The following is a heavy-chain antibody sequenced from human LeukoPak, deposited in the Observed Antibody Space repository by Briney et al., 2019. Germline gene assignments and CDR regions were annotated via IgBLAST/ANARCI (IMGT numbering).Heavy chain of an antibody. V-gene: IGHV3-53*01. CDR2: IYSGGST. CDR1: GFTVGSNY. J-gene: IGHJ5*02. D-gene: IGHD6-19*01. CDR3: ARESSSGWNNWFDP. Sequence: GGSLRLSCAASGFTVGSNYMSWVRQAPGKGLEWVSVIYSGGSTYYADSVKGRFTISRDNSKNTLYLQMNSLRAEDTAVYYCARESSSGWNNWFDPWGQGTLVTVSS.